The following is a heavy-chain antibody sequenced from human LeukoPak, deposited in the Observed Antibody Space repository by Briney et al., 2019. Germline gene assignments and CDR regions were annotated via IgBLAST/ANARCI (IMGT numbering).Heavy chain of an antibody. V-gene: IGHV4-59*06. CDR1: GGSISSYY. CDR2: IYYSGST. J-gene: IGHJ6*02. D-gene: IGHD3-16*01. CDR3: ARARAYTYYYYGMDV. Sequence: SETLSLTCTVSGGSISSYYWSWIRQHPGKGLEWIGYIYYSGSTYYNPSLKSRVTISVDTSKNQFSLKLSSVTAADTAVYYCARARAYTYYYYGMDVWGQGTTVTVSS.